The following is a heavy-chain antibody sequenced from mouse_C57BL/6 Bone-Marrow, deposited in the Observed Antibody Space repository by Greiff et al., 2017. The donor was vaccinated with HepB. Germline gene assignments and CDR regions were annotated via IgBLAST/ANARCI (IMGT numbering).Heavy chain of an antibody. J-gene: IGHJ3*01. V-gene: IGHV1-81*01. CDR2: IYPRSGNT. Sequence: QVQLQQSGAELARPGASVKLSCKASGYTFTSYGISWVKQRTGQGLEWIGEIYPRSGNTYYNEKFKGKATLTADKSSSTAYMQLSSLTSEDSAVYYCARGETIYGYDGLAYWGQGTLVTVSA. D-gene: IGHD2-2*01. CDR1: GYTFTSYG. CDR3: ARGETIYGYDGLAY.